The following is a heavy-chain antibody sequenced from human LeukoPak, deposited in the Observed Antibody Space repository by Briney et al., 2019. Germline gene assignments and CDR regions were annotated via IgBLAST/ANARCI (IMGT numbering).Heavy chain of an antibody. CDR3: ARESRRSADY. J-gene: IGHJ4*02. V-gene: IGHV3-11*04. D-gene: IGHD3-3*01. Sequence: GGSLRLSCEASGFTLSDYWMSCIRQAPGKRLEWVAYISSSGSAIYYPDSVKGRFTISRDNAENSLYLQMNSLRAEDTAVYYCARESRRSADYWGQGTLVTVSS. CDR1: GFTLSDYW. CDR2: ISSSGSAI.